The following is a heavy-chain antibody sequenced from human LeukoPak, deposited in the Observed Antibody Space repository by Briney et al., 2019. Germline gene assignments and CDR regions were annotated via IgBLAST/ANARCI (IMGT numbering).Heavy chain of an antibody. Sequence: GGSLRLSCAASGFTFSSYSMNWVRQAPGKGLEWVAGISHDGDNEYYADSVMGRFTISRDNSKNTLFLEMDSLGADDTAVYYCARGPFGSCSSPSCYFFDYWGQGTPVTVSS. CDR3: ARGPFGSCSSPSCYFFDY. CDR2: ISHDGDNE. J-gene: IGHJ4*02. D-gene: IGHD2-2*01. CDR1: GFTFSSYS. V-gene: IGHV3-30*03.